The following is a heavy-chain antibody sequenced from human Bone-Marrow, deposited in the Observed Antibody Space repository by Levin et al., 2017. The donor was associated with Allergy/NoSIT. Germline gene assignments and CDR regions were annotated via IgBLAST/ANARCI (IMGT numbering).Heavy chain of an antibody. CDR3: EKGMGVGAYIPCDY. CDR2: IHSCGEYT. D-gene: IGHD1-26*01. Sequence: QSGGSLRLSCAASGFTFNNYAMNWVRQAPGKGLEWVSMIHSCGEYTYYADSVRGRFTISRDNSKNTLYLDMNSLRVEDTAIYYCEKGMGVGAYIPCDYWGQGIPVTVTS. CDR1: GFTFNNYA. V-gene: IGHV3-23*01. J-gene: IGHJ4*02.